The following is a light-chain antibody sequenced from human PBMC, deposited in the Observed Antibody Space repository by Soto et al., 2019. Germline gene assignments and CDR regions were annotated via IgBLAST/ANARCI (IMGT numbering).Light chain of an antibody. CDR1: QSVSSY. CDR3: QQYGTSPQT. CDR2: DTS. Sequence: EIVMTQSAATLSVSPGERATLSCRASQSVSSYLAWYQQKPGQAPGLLIYDTSTRASGVPDRFSGSGSGTEFTLTISRLEPEDFAVYYCQQYGTSPQTFGQGTKVDIK. V-gene: IGKV3-20*01. J-gene: IGKJ1*01.